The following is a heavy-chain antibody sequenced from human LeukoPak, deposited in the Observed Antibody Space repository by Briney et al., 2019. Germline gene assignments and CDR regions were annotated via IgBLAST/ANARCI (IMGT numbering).Heavy chain of an antibody. CDR3: ATVPYCGGDCYLVY. CDR2: FDPEDGET. J-gene: IGHJ4*02. Sequence: ASVKVSCKVSGYTLTELSMHWVRQAPGKGLEWMGGFDPEDGETIYAQKFQGRVTMTEDTSTDTAYMELSSLRSEDTAVYYCATVPYCGGDCYLVYWGQGTLVTVSS. CDR1: GYTLTELS. D-gene: IGHD2-21*01. V-gene: IGHV1-24*01.